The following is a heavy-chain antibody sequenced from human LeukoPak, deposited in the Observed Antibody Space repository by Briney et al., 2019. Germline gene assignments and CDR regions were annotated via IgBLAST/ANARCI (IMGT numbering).Heavy chain of an antibody. Sequence: GESLKISCKASGYSFTRYWISWVRQMPGKGLEWMGRIDPSDSYTNYSLSFQGHVTISADKSISTAYLQWRSLKASDTAIYYCARTYSSGWAFFDYWGQGNMVTVSS. D-gene: IGHD6-19*01. CDR1: GYSFTRYW. V-gene: IGHV5-10-1*01. J-gene: IGHJ4*02. CDR3: ARTYSSGWAFFDY. CDR2: IDPSDSYT.